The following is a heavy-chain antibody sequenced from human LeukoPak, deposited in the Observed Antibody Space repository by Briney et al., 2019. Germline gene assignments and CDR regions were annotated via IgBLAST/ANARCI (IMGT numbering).Heavy chain of an antibody. Sequence: ASVKVSCKASGYTFTSYYMHWVRQAPGQGLEWMGIINPSGGSTSYAQKFQGRVTMTRDTSTSTVYMELSSLRSEDTAVYYCARGVEQLGAEYDAFDIWGQGTMVTVSS. CDR3: ARGVEQLGAEYDAFDI. D-gene: IGHD1-1*01. CDR2: INPSGGST. J-gene: IGHJ3*02. CDR1: GYTFTSYY. V-gene: IGHV1-46*01.